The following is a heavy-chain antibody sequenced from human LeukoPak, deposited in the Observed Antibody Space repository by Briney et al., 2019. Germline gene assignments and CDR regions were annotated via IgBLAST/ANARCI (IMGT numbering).Heavy chain of an antibody. CDR1: GYSISTGYN. V-gene: IGHV4-38-2*01. CDR3: ARGYYGSGSYYKGNYFDY. Sequence: PSETLSLTCAVSGYSISTGYNWGWIRQSPGKGLEWIGSISHSGSTYYNPSLKSRVTTSLDTSNNEFSLSLSSVTAADTALYFCARGYYGSGSYYKGNYFDYWGQGTLVTVSS. J-gene: IGHJ4*02. D-gene: IGHD3-10*01. CDR2: ISHSGST.